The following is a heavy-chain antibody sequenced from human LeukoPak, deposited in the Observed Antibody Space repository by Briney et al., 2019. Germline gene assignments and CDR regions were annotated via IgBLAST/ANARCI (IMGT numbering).Heavy chain of an antibody. CDR1: GGSFSGYY. D-gene: IGHD6-6*01. CDR3: ARAGFSIAARYFDY. CDR2: INHSGST. J-gene: IGHJ4*02. Sequence: SETLSLTCAVYGGSFSGYYWSWIRQPPGKGLEWIGEINHSGSTNYNPSLKSRVTISVDTTKNQFSLKLSSVTAADTAVYYCARAGFSIAARYFDYWGQGTLVTVSS. V-gene: IGHV4-34*01.